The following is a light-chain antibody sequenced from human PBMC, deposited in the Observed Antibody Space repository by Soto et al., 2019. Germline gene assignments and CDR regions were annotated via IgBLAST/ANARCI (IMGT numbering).Light chain of an antibody. CDR1: ISNIGVNT. Sequence: QSVLTQPPSASGTPGQRVTISCSGSISNIGVNTVNWYQQLPGTAPKLLIYINDQRPSGVPDRFSGSKSGTSASLAISGLQSEDEADYLCAAWDDSLNALIFGGGTKLTVL. J-gene: IGLJ2*01. V-gene: IGLV1-44*01. CDR2: IND. CDR3: AAWDDSLNALI.